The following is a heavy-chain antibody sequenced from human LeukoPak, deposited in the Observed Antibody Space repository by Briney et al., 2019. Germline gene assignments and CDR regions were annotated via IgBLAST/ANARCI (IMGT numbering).Heavy chain of an antibody. V-gene: IGHV4-59*12. D-gene: IGHD3-9*01. CDR2: IYYSGST. CDR1: GGSISSYY. Sequence: SETLSLTCTVSGGSISSYYWSWIRQPPGKGLEWIGYIYYSGSTNCNPSLKSRVTISVDTSKNQFSLKLSSVTAADTAVYYCARERHLARYDILTGDAFDIWGQGTMVTVSS. J-gene: IGHJ3*02. CDR3: ARERHLARYDILTGDAFDI.